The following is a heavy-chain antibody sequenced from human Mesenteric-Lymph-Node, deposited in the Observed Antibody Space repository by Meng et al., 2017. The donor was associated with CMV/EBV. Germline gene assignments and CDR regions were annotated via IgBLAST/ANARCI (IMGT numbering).Heavy chain of an antibody. CDR3: ARDRGATSMATTEFHP. V-gene: IGHV3-7*01. D-gene: IGHD5-24*01. Sequence: GESLKISCAASGFTISNYWMNWVRQAPGKGLEWVANIKQDGSETYYVDSVKGRFTISRSNAKNSLYLQMNSLRAEDTAVYYCARDRGATSMATTEFHPWGQGTLVNVSS. J-gene: IGHJ5*02. CDR2: IKQDGSET. CDR1: GFTISNYW.